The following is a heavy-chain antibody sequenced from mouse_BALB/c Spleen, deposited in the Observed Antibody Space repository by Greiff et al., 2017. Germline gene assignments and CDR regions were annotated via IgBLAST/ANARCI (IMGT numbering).Heavy chain of an antibody. D-gene: IGHD3-2*01. CDR3: TRSTARATAWFAY. V-gene: IGHV1S81*02. CDR2: INPSNGGT. CDR1: GYTFTSYY. Sequence: QVQLQQPGAELVKPGASVKLSCKASGYTFTSYYMYWVKQRPGQGLEWIGGINPSNGGTNFNEKFKSKATLTVDKSSSTAYMQLSSLTSEDSAVYYCTRSTARATAWFAYWGQGTLVTVSA. J-gene: IGHJ3*01.